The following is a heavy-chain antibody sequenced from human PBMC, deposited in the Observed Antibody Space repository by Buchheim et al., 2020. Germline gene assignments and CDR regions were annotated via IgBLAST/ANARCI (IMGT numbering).Heavy chain of an antibody. CDR3: AKEAAAAGQGIFDY. CDR2: ISGSGGT. J-gene: IGHJ4*02. V-gene: IGHV3-23*01. D-gene: IGHD6-13*01. Sequence: EVQLLESGGGLVQPGGSLRLSCAASGFTFRSYAMSWVRQAPGKGLEWVSAISGSGGTYYADSVKGRFTVSRDNSKNTLYLQMNSLRAEDTAVYYCAKEAAAAGQGIFDYWGQGTL. CDR1: GFTFRSYA.